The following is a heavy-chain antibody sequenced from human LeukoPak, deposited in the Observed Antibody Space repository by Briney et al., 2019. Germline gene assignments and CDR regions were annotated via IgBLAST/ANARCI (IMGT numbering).Heavy chain of an antibody. Sequence: SETLSLTCTVSGGSITSGSYYWRWIRQSAGKGLEWIGRIYTSGSTNYNPSIKSRVTISVDSSKNQFSLKLYSVTAADTAVYYCAGVRYYQYMDVWGKGTTVTVSS. V-gene: IGHV4-61*02. CDR2: IYTSGST. CDR1: GGSITSGSYY. CDR3: AGVRYYQYMDV. D-gene: IGHD3-10*02. J-gene: IGHJ6*03.